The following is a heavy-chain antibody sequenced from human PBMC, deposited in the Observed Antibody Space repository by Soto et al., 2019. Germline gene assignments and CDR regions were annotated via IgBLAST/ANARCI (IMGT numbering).Heavy chain of an antibody. Sequence: GGSLRLSCAASGFTFSSYGMHWVRRAPGKGLEWVAVISYDGSNKYYADSVKGRFTISRDNSKNTLYLQMNSLRAEDTAVYYCAKAGGYDFWSGYYYYGMDVWGQGTTVTVSS. CDR2: ISYDGSNK. D-gene: IGHD3-3*01. CDR1: GFTFSSYG. V-gene: IGHV3-30*18. J-gene: IGHJ6*02. CDR3: AKAGGYDFWSGYYYYGMDV.